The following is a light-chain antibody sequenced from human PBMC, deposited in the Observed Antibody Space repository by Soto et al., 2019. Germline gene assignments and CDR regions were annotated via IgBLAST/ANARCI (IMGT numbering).Light chain of an antibody. V-gene: IGKV3D-15*01. CDR2: GSF. CDR3: QQYNNWWT. CDR1: QSVSSN. Sequence: EIVMTQSPATLSVSPGERATLSCRASQSVSSNFAWYQQKPGQAPRLLNYGSFTRATGIPARFSGSGSGTEFTLTISSLQSEDFAVYYCQQYNNWWTYGQGTKVEIQ. J-gene: IGKJ1*01.